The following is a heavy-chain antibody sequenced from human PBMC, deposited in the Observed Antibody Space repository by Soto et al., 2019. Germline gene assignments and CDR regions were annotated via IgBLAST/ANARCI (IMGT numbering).Heavy chain of an antibody. Sequence: GGSLRLSCAASGFPCGSYDMTWVRQAPGKGLEWVSTILVDGRTFYVDSVKGRFTISRDNSRNTVYLQMNSLTAGDTALYYCAKATATGGGAFDFCGQGTMLTVSS. CDR1: GFPCGSYD. J-gene: IGHJ3*01. CDR3: AKATATGGGAFDF. CDR2: ILVDGRT. D-gene: IGHD2-8*02. V-gene: IGHV3-23*01.